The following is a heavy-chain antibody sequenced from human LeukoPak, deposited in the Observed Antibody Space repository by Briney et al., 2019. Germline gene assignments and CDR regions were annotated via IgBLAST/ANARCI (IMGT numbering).Heavy chain of an antibody. V-gene: IGHV3-23*01. J-gene: IGHJ4*02. CDR2: ISGSSGRT. Sequence: GGSLRLSCAASGFTFSSYAMSWVRQAPGKGLEWVSAISGSSGRTYYADSVRGRFTISRDNSKNTLYLQMNSLRAEDTALYYCAKWGCSGANCYPFDYWGQGTLVTVSS. CDR1: GFTFSSYA. D-gene: IGHD2-15*01. CDR3: AKWGCSGANCYPFDY.